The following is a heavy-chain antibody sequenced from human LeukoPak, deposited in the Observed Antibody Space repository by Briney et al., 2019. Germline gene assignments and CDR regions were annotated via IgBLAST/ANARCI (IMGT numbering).Heavy chain of an antibody. J-gene: IGHJ4*02. CDR2: INPNTDST. D-gene: IGHD2-2*01. Sequence: ASVKVSCKASGHTFTNHFIHWVRQAPGQGLEWMGIINPNTDSTTYAQSFQGRVTMTRDTSISTAYMELTNLRSEDTAVYFCARARGGYCSSTSTCSYYFDYWGQGTLVTVSS. CDR3: ARARGGYCSSTSTCSYYFDY. V-gene: IGHV1-46*01. CDR1: GHTFTNHF.